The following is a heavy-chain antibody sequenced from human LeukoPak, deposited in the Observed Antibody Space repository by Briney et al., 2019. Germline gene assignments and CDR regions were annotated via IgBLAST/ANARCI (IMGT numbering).Heavy chain of an antibody. Sequence: PGGSLRLSCAASGFTFSSYEMNWVRQAPGKGLEWVSYISSSGSTIYSADSVKGRFTISRDNSKNSLYLQMNSLRAEDTAVYYCARDSGSLNGMDVWGQGTTVTVSS. J-gene: IGHJ6*02. CDR2: ISSSGSTI. CDR1: GFTFSSYE. V-gene: IGHV3-48*03. CDR3: ARDSGSLNGMDV. D-gene: IGHD1-26*01.